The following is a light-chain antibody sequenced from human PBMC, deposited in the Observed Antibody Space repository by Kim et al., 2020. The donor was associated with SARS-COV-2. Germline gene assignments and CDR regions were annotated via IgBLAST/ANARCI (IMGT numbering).Light chain of an antibody. CDR2: AAS. V-gene: IGKV3-20*01. Sequence: PGQRATLSGRASQSVSSSYLAWYQQKPGQAPRLLIYAASHRATGIPDRFSGSGSGTDFTLTISRLEPEDFAVYYCQQYDTSLTWTFGQGTKVDIK. J-gene: IGKJ1*01. CDR1: QSVSSSY. CDR3: QQYDTSLTWT.